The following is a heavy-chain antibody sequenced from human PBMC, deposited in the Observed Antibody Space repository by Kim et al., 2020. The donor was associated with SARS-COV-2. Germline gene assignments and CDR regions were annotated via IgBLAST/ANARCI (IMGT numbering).Heavy chain of an antibody. Sequence: DSVQVRFTISRDNPKNSLYLQMNSLRAEFTDVYYCARVPNYYAHSGPSYWGQGTLVTVSS. D-gene: IGHD3-22*01. J-gene: IGHJ4*02. CDR3: ARVPNYYAHSGPSY. V-gene: IGHV3-48*03.